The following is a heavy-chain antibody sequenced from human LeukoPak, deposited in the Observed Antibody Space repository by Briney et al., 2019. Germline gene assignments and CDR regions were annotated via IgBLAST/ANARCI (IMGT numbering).Heavy chain of an antibody. CDR3: SGGIVEPGTGWFDP. V-gene: IGHV4-39*07. CDR2: IYYSGST. CDR1: GGSISSYY. Sequence: SQTLSLTCAVSGGSISSYYWIRQPPGKGLEWIGSIYYSGSTYYNPSLKSRVTILVDTSKNQFSLKLSSVTAADTAVYYCSGGIVEPGTGWFDPWGQGTLVTVSS. D-gene: IGHD1-7*01. J-gene: IGHJ5*02.